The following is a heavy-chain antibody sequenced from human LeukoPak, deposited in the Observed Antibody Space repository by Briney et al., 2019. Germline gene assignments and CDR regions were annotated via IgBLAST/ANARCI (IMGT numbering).Heavy chain of an antibody. Sequence: SETLSLTCTVSGGSISSYYWSWIRQPPGKGLEWIGYIYYSGSTNYNPSLKSRVTISVDTSKNQFSLKLSSVTAADTAVYYCARLRGADYYGSGSYYNWGGAYFDYWGRGTLVTVSS. V-gene: IGHV4-59*08. CDR1: GGSISSYY. CDR2: IYYSGST. D-gene: IGHD3-10*01. CDR3: ARLRGADYYGSGSYYNWGGAYFDY. J-gene: IGHJ4*02.